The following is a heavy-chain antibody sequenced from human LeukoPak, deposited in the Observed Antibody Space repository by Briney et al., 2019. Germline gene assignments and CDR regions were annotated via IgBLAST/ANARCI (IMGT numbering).Heavy chain of an antibody. D-gene: IGHD6-19*01. CDR1: RYTFTGYY. CDR3: ARQSPGYSSGWSNYFDY. CDR2: INPNSGGT. Sequence: AASVKVSCKASRYTFTGYYMHWVRQAPGQGLEWMGWINPNSGGTNYAQKFQGRVTMTRDTSVSTAYMELNRLRSNDTAVYFCARQSPGYSSGWSNYFDYWGQGTLVTVSS. V-gene: IGHV1-2*02. J-gene: IGHJ4*02.